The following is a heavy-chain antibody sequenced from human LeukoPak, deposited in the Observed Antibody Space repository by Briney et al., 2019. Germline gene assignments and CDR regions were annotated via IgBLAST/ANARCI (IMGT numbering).Heavy chain of an antibody. V-gene: IGHV4-59*01. Sequence: PSETLSLTCTVSGGSISTYYWSWFRQPPGKGLEWIGYIYYSGSTNYNPSLKSRVTISVDTSKNQFSLKLSSVTAADTAVYYCARSSIAAAGSFDYWGQGTLVTVSS. CDR1: GGSISTYY. D-gene: IGHD6-13*01. CDR3: ARSSIAAAGSFDY. J-gene: IGHJ4*02. CDR2: IYYSGST.